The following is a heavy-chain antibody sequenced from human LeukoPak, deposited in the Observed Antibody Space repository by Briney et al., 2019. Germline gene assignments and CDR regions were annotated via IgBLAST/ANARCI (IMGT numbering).Heavy chain of an antibody. CDR2: IGADGGVR. D-gene: IGHD6-19*01. CDR1: GLTFSSSW. Sequence: GGPLRLSCAACGLTFSSSWMSWVRQAPGKGLEWVANIGADGGVRNYVDSVKGRFTISRDNAKNSLCLQTTRLRATEMAVYECARDPLYGSGACGQGTLVTVSS. J-gene: IGHJ5*02. CDR3: ARDPLYGSGA. V-gene: IGHV3-7*05.